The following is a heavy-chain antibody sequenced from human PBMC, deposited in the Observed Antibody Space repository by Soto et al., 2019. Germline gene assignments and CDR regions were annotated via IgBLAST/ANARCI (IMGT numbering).Heavy chain of an antibody. Sequence: SETLSLTCTVSGGSISSGGYYWSWIRQHPGKGLEWIGYIYYSGSTYYNPSLKSRVTISVEKSKNQFCLELSSVTAADTAVYYCARGGGVAIFGVVTPPFDPWGQGTLVTVSS. CDR1: GGSISSGGYY. CDR3: ARGGGVAIFGVVTPPFDP. D-gene: IGHD3-3*01. CDR2: IYYSGST. V-gene: IGHV4-31*03. J-gene: IGHJ5*02.